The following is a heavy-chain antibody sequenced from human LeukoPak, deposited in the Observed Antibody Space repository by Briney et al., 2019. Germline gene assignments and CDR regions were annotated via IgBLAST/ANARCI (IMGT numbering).Heavy chain of an antibody. CDR2: IFTTGGT. CDR1: AGSISRFY. J-gene: IGHJ4*02. D-gene: IGHD3-22*01. CDR3: ARGRFYDSSGYYCDY. Sequence: PSETLSLTCSVAAGSISRFYWSWIRQPPGKGLEWIGYIFTTGGTNYNPSPKGRVTISVDTSNNQSSLTLSSVTDADTAVYYCARGRFYDSSGYYCDYWGQGTLVTVSS. V-gene: IGHV4-4*09.